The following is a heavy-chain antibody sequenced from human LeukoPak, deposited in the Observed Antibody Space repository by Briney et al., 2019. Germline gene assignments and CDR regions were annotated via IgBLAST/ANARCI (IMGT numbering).Heavy chain of an antibody. Sequence: SGTLSLTCTVSGASISDSYWTWIRQPPGKTLEWIGYIYYTGDNDYNPSLKSRVTMSVDTSKSHLSLKLTSVTAADTAVYYCARFTARAREIDYWGQGILVTVSS. V-gene: IGHV4-59*08. CDR3: ARFTARAREIDY. D-gene: IGHD6-6*01. CDR1: GASISDSY. J-gene: IGHJ4*02. CDR2: IYYTGDN.